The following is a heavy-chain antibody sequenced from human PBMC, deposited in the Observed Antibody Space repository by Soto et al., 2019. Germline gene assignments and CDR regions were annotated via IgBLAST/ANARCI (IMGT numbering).Heavy chain of an antibody. Sequence: ASVKVSCKASGYTFTSYGISWVRQAPGQGLEWMGWISAYNGNTNYAQKLQGRVTMTTDTSTSTAYMELRSLRSDDTAVYYCARHRLPYSRSWYFDYWGQGTLVTVSS. CDR3: ARHRLPYSRSWYFDY. J-gene: IGHJ4*02. V-gene: IGHV1-18*01. CDR1: GYTFTSYG. D-gene: IGHD6-13*01. CDR2: ISAYNGNT.